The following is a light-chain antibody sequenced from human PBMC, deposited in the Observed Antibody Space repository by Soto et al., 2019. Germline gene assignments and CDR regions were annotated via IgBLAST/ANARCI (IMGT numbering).Light chain of an antibody. CDR3: QQYNSWPLT. CDR1: QTVSSSF. J-gene: IGKJ4*01. CDR2: GAS. V-gene: IGKV3-20*01. Sequence: ETVLTQSPGTLSLSPGERATLSCRASQTVSSSFLAWYQHKPGQAPRVLIYGASSRATGIPDRFTGSGSGTDFTLTISSLQPDDFATYYCQQYNSWPLTFGGGTKVDIK.